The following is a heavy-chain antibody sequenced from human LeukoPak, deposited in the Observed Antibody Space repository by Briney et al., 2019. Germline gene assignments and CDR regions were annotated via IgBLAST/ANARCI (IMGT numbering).Heavy chain of an antibody. Sequence: GGSLRLSCAASGFTFNRDWTAWVRQAPGKGLEWVANIKEDGSEKNYVDSVKGRFTITRDNAVNSVYLQMNDLRAEDTGVYYCATKEPSTSGWSYWGQGTLVTVSS. CDR3: ATKEPSTSGWSY. CDR1: GFTFNRDW. V-gene: IGHV3-7*01. D-gene: IGHD6-19*01. J-gene: IGHJ4*02. CDR2: IKEDGSEK.